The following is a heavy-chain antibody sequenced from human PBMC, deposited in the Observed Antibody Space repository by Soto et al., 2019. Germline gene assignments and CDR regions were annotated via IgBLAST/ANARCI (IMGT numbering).Heavy chain of an antibody. D-gene: IGHD5-12*01. CDR1: GGSFSTYA. V-gene: IGHV1-69*06. CDR3: AAPRTDGYKVPDPSTYYYYGLDV. J-gene: IGHJ6*02. CDR2: IIPIFGTP. Sequence: SVKVSCKASGGSFSTYAISWVRQAPEQGLEWMGGIIPIFGTPNYAQKFQGRVTITADRSTSTAYLELNSLRSEDTAVYYCAAPRTDGYKVPDPSTYYYYGLDVWGQGTTVTVSS.